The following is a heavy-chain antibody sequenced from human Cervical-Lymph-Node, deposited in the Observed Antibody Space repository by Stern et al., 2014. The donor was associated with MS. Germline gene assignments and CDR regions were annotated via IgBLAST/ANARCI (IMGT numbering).Heavy chain of an antibody. CDR2: IYPGDSHI. D-gene: IGHD1-26*01. V-gene: IGHV5-51*01. J-gene: IGHJ4*02. CDR1: GYSFNIYG. CDR3: ARRDSGDY. Sequence: EVQLGQSGAEVKKPGESLKISCKGSGYSFNIYGIGWVRQMPGTGLEWVGIIYPGDSHIRYSPYFQGQVTISVDKSINTAYLQWSSLKASDTAMYYCARRDSGDYWGQGTLVTVSS.